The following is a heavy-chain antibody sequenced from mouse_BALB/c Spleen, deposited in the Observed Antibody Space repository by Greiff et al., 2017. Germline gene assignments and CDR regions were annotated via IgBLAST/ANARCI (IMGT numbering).Heavy chain of an antibody. J-gene: IGHJ3*01. CDR2: INPSNGRT. CDR1: GYTFTSYW. Sequence: VQLQQPGAELVKPGASVKLSCKASGYTFTSYWMPWVKQRPGQGLEWIGEINPSNGRTNYNEKFKSKATLTVDKTSSTAYMQLSSLTSEDSAVYYCARSITTATAWFAYWGQGTLVTVSA. V-gene: IGHV1S81*02. D-gene: IGHD1-2*01. CDR3: ARSITTATAWFAY.